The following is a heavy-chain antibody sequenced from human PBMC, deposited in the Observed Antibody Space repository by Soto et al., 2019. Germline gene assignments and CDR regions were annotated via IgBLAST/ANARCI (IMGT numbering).Heavy chain of an antibody. Sequence: PGESLKISCKGSGYSFTSYWIGWVRRMPGKGLEWMGVIYPGDSDTRYSPSFQGQVTISADKSISTAYLQWSSLKASDTAMYYCARAYYYGSGSLNYYGLDVWGQGTTVTVSS. CDR1: GYSFTSYW. CDR2: IYPGDSDT. V-gene: IGHV5-51*01. D-gene: IGHD3-10*01. CDR3: ARAYYYGSGSLNYYGLDV. J-gene: IGHJ6*02.